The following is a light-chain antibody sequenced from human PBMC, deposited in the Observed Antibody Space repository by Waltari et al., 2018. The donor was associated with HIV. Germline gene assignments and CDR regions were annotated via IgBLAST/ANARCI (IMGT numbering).Light chain of an antibody. CDR2: AAS. CDR1: QGVRNE. CDR3: LQHNSYPLIT. Sequence: DIQMTQSPSSLSASVGDRVNVTCRASQGVRNELGWFQQKPGQAPQRLIYAASHLQSGVPSRFSGSGSETYFTLTITDLQPEDSATYFCLQHNSYPLITFGQGTRLEI. J-gene: IGKJ5*01. V-gene: IGKV1-17*02.